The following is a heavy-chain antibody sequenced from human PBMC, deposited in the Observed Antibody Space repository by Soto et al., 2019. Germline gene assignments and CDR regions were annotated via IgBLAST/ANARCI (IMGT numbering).Heavy chain of an antibody. V-gene: IGHV1-18*01. J-gene: IGHJ4*02. CDR1: GYTFTSYG. Sequence: QLHLVQSGAEVKKPAASVKVSCKGSGYTFTSYGITWVRQAPGQGLEWMGWISAHNGNTDYAQKLQGRVTVTRDTSTSTAYMELRSLRSDDTAVYYCARGRYGDYWGQGALVTVSS. CDR3: ARGRYGDY. D-gene: IGHD1-1*01. CDR2: ISAHNGNT.